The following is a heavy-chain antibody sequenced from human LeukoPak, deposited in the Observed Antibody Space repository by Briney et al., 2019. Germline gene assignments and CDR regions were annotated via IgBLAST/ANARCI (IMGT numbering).Heavy chain of an antibody. CDR2: IYYSGST. J-gene: IGHJ4*02. CDR1: GGSISSYY. CDR3: ARDDGSGIFDY. D-gene: IGHD6-19*01. V-gene: IGHV4-59*01. Sequence: PSETLSLTCTVSGGSISSYYWSWIRQPPGKGLEWIGYIYYSGSTNYNPSLKSRVTISVDTSKNQFSLKLSSVTAADTAVYYCARDDGSGIFDYWGQGTLVTVSS.